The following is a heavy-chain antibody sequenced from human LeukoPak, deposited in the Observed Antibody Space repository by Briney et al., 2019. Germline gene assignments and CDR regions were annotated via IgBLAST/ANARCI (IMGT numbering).Heavy chain of an antibody. CDR2: ISSSSSYI. V-gene: IGHV3-21*01. CDR3: ASSGFSGSYPLFDY. CDR1: GFTFSSYS. Sequence: GGSLRLSCAASGFTFSSYSMNWVRQAPGKGLEWVSSISSSSSYIHYADSVKGRFTISRDNAKNSLYLQMNSLRAEDTAVYYCASSGFSGSYPLFDYWGQGTLVTVSS. D-gene: IGHD1-26*01. J-gene: IGHJ4*02.